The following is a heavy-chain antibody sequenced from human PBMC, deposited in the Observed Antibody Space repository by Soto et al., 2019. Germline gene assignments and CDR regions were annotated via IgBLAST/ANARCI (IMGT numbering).Heavy chain of an antibody. CDR2: IYWDDDK. CDR3: AHRPGGSSWSGYENGYFDY. CDR1: GFSLSTSGVG. J-gene: IGHJ4*02. Sequence: SGPTLVNPTQTLTLTCTFSGFSLSTSGVGVGWIRQPPGKALEWLALIYWDDDKRYSPSLKSRLTITKDTSKNQVVLTMTNMDPVDTATYYCAHRPGGSSWSGYENGYFDYWGQGTLVTVSS. V-gene: IGHV2-5*02. D-gene: IGHD6-13*01.